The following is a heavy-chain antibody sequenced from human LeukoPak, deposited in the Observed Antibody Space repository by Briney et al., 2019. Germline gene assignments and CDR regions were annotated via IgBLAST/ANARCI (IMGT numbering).Heavy chain of an antibody. Sequence: VASVKVSCKASGYTFTGYYMHWVRQAPGQGLEWMGWINPNSGGTNYAQKFQGRVTMTRDTSISTAYMELSRLRSDDTAVYYCARDRGMVVTARIALTLDYWGQGTLVTVSS. D-gene: IGHD2-21*02. J-gene: IGHJ4*02. V-gene: IGHV1-2*02. CDR3: ARDRGMVVTARIALTLDY. CDR1: GYTFTGYY. CDR2: INPNSGGT.